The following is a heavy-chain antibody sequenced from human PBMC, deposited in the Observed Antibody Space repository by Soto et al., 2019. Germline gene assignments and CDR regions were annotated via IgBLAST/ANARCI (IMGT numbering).Heavy chain of an antibody. V-gene: IGHV3-11*01. CDR1: GFTFSDYY. J-gene: IGHJ6*02. CDR3: ARYIPGVRYYGMDV. CDR2: ISVSGSAI. Sequence: GGSLRLSCAASGFTFSDYYMSWIRQAPGKGLEWVSYISVSGSAIYYADSVKGRFTISRDNADNSLFLQMYSLRPEDTAVYYCARYIPGVRYYGMDVWGQGTTVTVSS. D-gene: IGHD2-2*01.